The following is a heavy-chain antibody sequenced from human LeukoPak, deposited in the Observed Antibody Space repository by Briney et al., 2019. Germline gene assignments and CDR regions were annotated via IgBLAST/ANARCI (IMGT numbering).Heavy chain of an antibody. CDR2: IYYSGST. Sequence: SETLSLTCTVSGGSISSYYWSWIRQPPGKGLEWIGYIYYSGSTNYNPSLKSRVTISVDTSKNQFSLKLSSVTAADTAVYYCARAVIYSSSYIDYWGQGTLVTVSS. V-gene: IGHV4-59*12. CDR3: ARAVIYSSSYIDY. D-gene: IGHD6-13*01. J-gene: IGHJ4*02. CDR1: GGSISSYY.